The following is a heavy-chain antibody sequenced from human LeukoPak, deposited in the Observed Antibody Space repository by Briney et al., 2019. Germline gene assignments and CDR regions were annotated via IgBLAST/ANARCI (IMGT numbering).Heavy chain of an antibody. CDR2: INPNSGGT. J-gene: IGHJ3*02. CDR3: ARVLVPAATDDAFDI. V-gene: IGHV1-2*02. D-gene: IGHD2-2*01. CDR1: GYTFTGYY. Sequence: ASVKVSCKASGYTFTGYYMHWVRQAPGQGLEWMGWINPNSGGTNYAQKFQGRVPMTRDTSISTAYMELSRLRSDDTAVYYCARVLVPAATDDAFDIWGQGTMVTASS.